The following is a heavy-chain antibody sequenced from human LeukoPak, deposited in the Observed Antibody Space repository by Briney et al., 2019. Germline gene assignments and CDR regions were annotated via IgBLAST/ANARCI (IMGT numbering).Heavy chain of an antibody. CDR1: GFTFSSYW. Sequence: GGSLRLSCAASGFTFSSYWMSWVRQAPGKGLEWVANIKQDGSEKYYVDSVKGRFTISRDNAKNSLYLQMDSLRAEDTAVYYCARAPINGLNYYTDVWGKGTTVTVSS. V-gene: IGHV3-7*01. D-gene: IGHD5-24*01. CDR2: IKQDGSEK. CDR3: ARAPINGLNYYTDV. J-gene: IGHJ6*03.